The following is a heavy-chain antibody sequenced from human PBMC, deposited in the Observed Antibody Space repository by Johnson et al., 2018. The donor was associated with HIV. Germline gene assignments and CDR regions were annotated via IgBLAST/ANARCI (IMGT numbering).Heavy chain of an antibody. CDR1: GFTFTNYA. CDR2: ISYDGSNK. D-gene: IGHD1-26*01. V-gene: IGHV3-30*14. CDR3: AFESGSYFRHAFDV. Sequence: QVQLVESGGGLIQPGRSLRLSCAASGFTFTNYAMYWVRQAPGKGLEWVALISYDGSNKYYADSVKGRFTISRDNSKNTLYLQMNSLRSEDTAVYSCAFESGSYFRHAFDVWGKGTMVTVSS. J-gene: IGHJ3*01.